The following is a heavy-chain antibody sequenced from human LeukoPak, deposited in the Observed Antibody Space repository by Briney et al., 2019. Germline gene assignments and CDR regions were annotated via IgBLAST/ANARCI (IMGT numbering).Heavy chain of an antibody. D-gene: IGHD2-15*01. V-gene: IGHV1-69*05. CDR1: GGTFSSYA. Sequence: ASVKVSCKASGGTFSSYAISWVRQAPGHGLEWMGGIIPIFGTANYAQKFQGRVTITTDESTSTAYMELSSLRSEDTAVYYCARVWVVQDYYYFDYWGQGTLVTVSS. CDR3: ARVWVVQDYYYFDY. CDR2: IIPIFGTA. J-gene: IGHJ4*02.